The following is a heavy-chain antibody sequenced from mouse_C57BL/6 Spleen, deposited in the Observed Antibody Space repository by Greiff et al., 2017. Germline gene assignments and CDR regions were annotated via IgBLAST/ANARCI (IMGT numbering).Heavy chain of an antibody. CDR3: ASAGVGDCYFDV. D-gene: IGHD1-1*01. V-gene: IGHV1-42*01. J-gene: IGHJ1*03. CDR2: INPNTGGT. CDR1: GYSFTGYY. Sequence: VQLQQSGPELVQPGASVKISCKASGYSFTGYYMDWVKQSPEKSLEWIGEINPNTGGTTYNHTFKGKATLTVDNSSSTAYMQLKSLTSEDSAVYYCASAGVGDCYFDVWGKGTTVTVSS.